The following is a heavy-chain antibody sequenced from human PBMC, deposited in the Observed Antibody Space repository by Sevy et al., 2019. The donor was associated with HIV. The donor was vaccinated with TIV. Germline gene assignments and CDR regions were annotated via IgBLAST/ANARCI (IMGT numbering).Heavy chain of an antibody. V-gene: IGHV3-7*01. J-gene: IGHJ2*01. CDR2: IKQEGTEK. D-gene: IGHD3-16*01. CDR1: GFTFSTYW. CDR3: ARVQVPWGAQVLDL. Sequence: GGSLRLSCAASGFTFSTYWMSWVRQAPGKGPEWVANIKQEGTEKYYVDSVKGRFTISRDNAKNSLYLQMNSLRAEDTAVYYCARVQVPWGAQVLDLWGRGTLVTVSS.